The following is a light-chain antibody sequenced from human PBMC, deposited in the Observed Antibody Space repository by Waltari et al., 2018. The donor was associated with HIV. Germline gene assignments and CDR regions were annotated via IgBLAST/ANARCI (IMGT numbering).Light chain of an antibody. CDR1: SPNIANNA. Sequence: HSVLTQPPSASGTPGQRVIIPCSRTSPNIANNAVTWYKQSPGPPPKLLIYNNNPRPSGVPDRFSGSKSGTSASLAISGLQSEDEANYYCETLDDNLNGPVFGGGTKLTVL. CDR2: NNN. V-gene: IGLV1-44*01. J-gene: IGLJ2*01. CDR3: ETLDDNLNGPV.